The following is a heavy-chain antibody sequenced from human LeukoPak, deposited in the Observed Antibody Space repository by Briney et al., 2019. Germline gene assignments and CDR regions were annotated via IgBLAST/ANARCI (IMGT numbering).Heavy chain of an antibody. CDR3: ARESTGYSNLVRGFRH. CDR1: GGSFSGYY. D-gene: IGHD3-9*01. V-gene: IGHV4-34*01. J-gene: IGHJ1*01. Sequence: SETLSLTCAVYGGSFSGYYWSWIRQPPGKGLEWIGEINHSGSTNYNPSLKSRVTISVDTSKNQFSLKLSSVTAADTAVYYCARESTGYSNLVRGFRHWGQGTLVTVSS. CDR2: INHSGST.